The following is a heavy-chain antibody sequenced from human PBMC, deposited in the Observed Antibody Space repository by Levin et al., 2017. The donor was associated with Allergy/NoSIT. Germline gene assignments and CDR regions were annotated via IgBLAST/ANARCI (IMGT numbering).Heavy chain of an antibody. J-gene: IGHJ3*01. Sequence: GESLKISCAASGFSFSDYAMTWVRQAPGKGLEWVSVITGGGSNTYYGDSVKGRFTVSRDNSKNTLDLHLNSLRAEDTAVYYCAKKQGGTSGFSFDVWGQGTMVTVSS. CDR2: ITGGGSNT. CDR3: AKKQGGTSGFSFDV. CDR1: GFSFSDYA. V-gene: IGHV3-23*01. D-gene: IGHD1-1*01.